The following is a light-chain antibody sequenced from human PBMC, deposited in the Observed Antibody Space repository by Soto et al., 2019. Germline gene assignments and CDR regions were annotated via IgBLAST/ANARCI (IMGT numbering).Light chain of an antibody. J-gene: IGKJ3*01. CDR1: QSISSY. CDR2: DAS. CDR3: HQRSTWPFT. Sequence: EIVLTQSPATLSLSPGERATLSCRASQSISSYLAWYQQKPDQAPRLLIYDASNRATGIPARFSGSGSGTDFTLTISSLEPEDLAVYYCHQRSTWPFTFGPGTKVYIK. V-gene: IGKV3-11*01.